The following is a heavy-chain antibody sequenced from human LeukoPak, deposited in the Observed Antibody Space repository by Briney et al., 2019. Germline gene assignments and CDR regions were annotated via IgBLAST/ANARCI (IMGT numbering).Heavy chain of an antibody. J-gene: IGHJ5*02. CDR2: IYTSGST. D-gene: IGHD3-22*01. CDR1: GGSISSGSYY. CDR3: ARDLFRAGYYYDSSGYYENWFDP. Sequence: SETLSPTCTVSGGSISSGSYYWSWIRQPAGKGLEWIGRIYTSGSTNYNPSLKSRVTISVDTSKNQFSLKLSSVTAADTAVYYCARDLFRAGYYYDSSGYYENWFDPWGQGTLVTVSS. V-gene: IGHV4-61*02.